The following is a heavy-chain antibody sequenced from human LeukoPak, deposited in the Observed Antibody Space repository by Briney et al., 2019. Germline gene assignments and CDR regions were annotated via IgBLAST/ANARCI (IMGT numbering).Heavy chain of an antibody. Sequence: GGSLRLSCAASGFTFSTYAMHWVRQAPGKGLEWVAVISYGGSSKYYADSVKGRFTISRDNSKNTLYLQKNSLRAEDTAVYYCARDYSPRCSSSSCSFDYWGQGTLVTVSS. CDR2: ISYGGSSK. D-gene: IGHD2-2*01. CDR1: GFTFSTYA. CDR3: ARDYSPRCSSSSCSFDY. V-gene: IGHV3-30-3*01. J-gene: IGHJ4*02.